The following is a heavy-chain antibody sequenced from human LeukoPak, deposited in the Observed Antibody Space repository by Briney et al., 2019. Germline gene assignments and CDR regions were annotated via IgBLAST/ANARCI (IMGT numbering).Heavy chain of an antibody. Sequence: PSETLSLTCTVSGGSISSGGYYWSWIRQHPGKGLEWIGYIYYSGSTYYNPSLKSRVTISVDASKNQFSLKLSSVTAADTAVYYRHGGYSYERYGMDVWGQGTTVTVPS. D-gene: IGHD5-18*01. J-gene: IGHJ6*02. V-gene: IGHV4-31*03. CDR3: HGGYSYERYGMDV. CDR2: IYYSGST. CDR1: GGSISSGGYY.